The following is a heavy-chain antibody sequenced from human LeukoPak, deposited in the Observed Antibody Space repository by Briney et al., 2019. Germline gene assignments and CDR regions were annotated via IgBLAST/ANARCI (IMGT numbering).Heavy chain of an antibody. CDR3: AEYFYGSGRNIGY. Sequence: GGSLRLSCAASGFTFSSYAMSWVRQAPGKGLEWVSAISGSGGSTYYADSVKGRFTISRDNSKNTLYLQMSSLRVEDTAVYFCAEYFYGSGRNIGYWGQGTLVTVSS. CDR1: GFTFSSYA. CDR2: ISGSGGST. J-gene: IGHJ4*02. D-gene: IGHD3-10*01. V-gene: IGHV3-23*01.